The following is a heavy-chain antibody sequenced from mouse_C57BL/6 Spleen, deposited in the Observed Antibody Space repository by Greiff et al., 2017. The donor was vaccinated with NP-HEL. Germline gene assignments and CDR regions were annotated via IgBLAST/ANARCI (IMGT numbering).Heavy chain of an antibody. CDR1: GYTFTSYG. D-gene: IGHD2-2*01. J-gene: IGHJ1*03. Sequence: VQLQQSGAELARPGASVKLSCKASGYTFTSYGISWVKQRTGQGLEWIGEIYPRSGNTYYNEKFKGKATLTADKSSSTAYMELRSLTSEDSAVYFCARPYGYDGDWYFDVWGTGTTVTVSS. V-gene: IGHV1-81*01. CDR2: IYPRSGNT. CDR3: ARPYGYDGDWYFDV.